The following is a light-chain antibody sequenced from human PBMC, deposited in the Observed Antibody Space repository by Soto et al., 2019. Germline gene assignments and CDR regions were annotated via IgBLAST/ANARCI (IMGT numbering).Light chain of an antibody. Sequence: EIVMTQSPATLSVSPGERATLSCRASQRVSSNLAWYQQKPGQAPRLLIYGASTMATGIPARFSGSGSGTDFTLTIISLQSEDFAVYYCHQYNNGPPIINFGPGTKVDIK. V-gene: IGKV3-15*01. CDR3: HQYNNGPPIIN. CDR1: QRVSSN. J-gene: IGKJ3*01. CDR2: GAS.